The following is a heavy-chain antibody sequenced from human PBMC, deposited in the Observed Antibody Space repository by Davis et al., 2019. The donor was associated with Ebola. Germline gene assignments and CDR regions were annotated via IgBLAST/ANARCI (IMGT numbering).Heavy chain of an antibody. CDR2: ISSSSSYI. CDR1: GFTFSNAW. Sequence: GESLKISCAASGFTFSNAWMSWVRQAPGKGLEWVSSISSSSSYIYYADSVKGRFTISRDNAKNSLYLQMNSLRAEDTAVYYCASLGVVMTAIGRNWFDPWGQGTLVTVSS. D-gene: IGHD2-21*02. J-gene: IGHJ5*02. V-gene: IGHV3-21*01. CDR3: ASLGVVMTAIGRNWFDP.